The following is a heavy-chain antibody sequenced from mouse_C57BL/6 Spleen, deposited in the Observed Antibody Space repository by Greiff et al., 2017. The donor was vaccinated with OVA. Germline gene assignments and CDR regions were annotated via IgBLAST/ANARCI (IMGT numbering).Heavy chain of an antibody. Sequence: EVKVVESGTVLARPGASVKMSCKTSGYTFTSYWMHWVKQRPGQGLEWIGAIYPGNSDTSYNQKFKGKAKLTAVTSASTAYMELSSLTNEDSAVYYCTQASYDWYFDVWGTGTTVTVSS. D-gene: IGHD1-1*01. J-gene: IGHJ1*03. V-gene: IGHV1-5*01. CDR1: GYTFTSYW. CDR2: IYPGNSDT. CDR3: TQASYDWYFDV.